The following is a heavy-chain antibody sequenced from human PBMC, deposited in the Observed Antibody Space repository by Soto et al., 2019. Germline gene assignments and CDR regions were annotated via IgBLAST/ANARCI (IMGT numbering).Heavy chain of an antibody. CDR2: INPADSDT. CDR3: VRPDSTGYYSL. D-gene: IGHD3-22*01. J-gene: IGHJ4*02. V-gene: IGHV5-51*01. CDR1: GYSFTSYW. Sequence: GESLKISCKGSGYSFTSYWIGWVRQMPGKGLEWMGIINPADSDTRYSPSFQGQVTVSADKSISTAYLQRGSLKASDTAMYYCVRPDSTGYYSLWGQGTSVTASS.